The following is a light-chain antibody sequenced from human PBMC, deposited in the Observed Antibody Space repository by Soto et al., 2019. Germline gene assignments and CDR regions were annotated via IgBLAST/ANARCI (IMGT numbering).Light chain of an antibody. V-gene: IGLV1-44*01. Sequence: QSFLPQPPSASGTPGQRVTISCSGGTSNIGTNTVNWYQQLPGTAPKLLIYNTNQRPAGVPGRCSGSKSGSSASLAISGLRSEDAASYFCGTWADSLSVVFGRWTKITAL. CDR2: NTN. CDR3: GTWADSLSVV. J-gene: IGLJ3*02. CDR1: TSNIGTNT.